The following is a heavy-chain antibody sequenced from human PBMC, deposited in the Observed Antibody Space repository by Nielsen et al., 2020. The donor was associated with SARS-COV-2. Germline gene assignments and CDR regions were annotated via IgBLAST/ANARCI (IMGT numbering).Heavy chain of an antibody. J-gene: IGHJ6*03. D-gene: IGHD6-13*01. CDR2: INHSGST. V-gene: IGHV4-34*01. CDR3: ARANGIAAAGKPPANYYYYMDV. Sequence: GSLRLSCAVYGGSFSGYYWSWIRQPPGKGLEWIGEINHSGSTNYNPSLKSRVTISVDTSKNQFSLKLSSVTAADTAVYYCARANGIAAAGKPPANYYYYMDVWGKGTTVTVSS. CDR1: GGSFSGYY.